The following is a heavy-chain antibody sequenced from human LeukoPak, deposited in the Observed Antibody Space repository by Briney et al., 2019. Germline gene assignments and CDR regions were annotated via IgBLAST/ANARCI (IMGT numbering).Heavy chain of an antibody. J-gene: IGHJ4*02. D-gene: IGHD5-12*01. V-gene: IGHV3-30*18. CDR3: AKQVYSGYDFDY. CDR2: ISYDGSNK. CDR1: GFTFSSYG. Sequence: GRSLRLSCAASGFTFSSYGMHWVRQAPGKGLEWVAVISYDGSNKYYADSVKGRFTISRDNSKNTLYLQMNSLRAEDTAVYYCAKQVYSGYDFDYWGQGTLVTVSS.